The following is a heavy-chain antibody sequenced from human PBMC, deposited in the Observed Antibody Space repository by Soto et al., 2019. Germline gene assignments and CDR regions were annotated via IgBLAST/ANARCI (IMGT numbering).Heavy chain of an antibody. CDR1: GYKFPIYW. Sequence: PGESLKISCQGSGYKFPIYWIAWVRQMPGKGLEWMGIIYPGDSDSRYSPSFQGQVTISADKSISTAYLQWSSLKASDSALYYCARANVITFASIIDPSFFDYWGQGTPVTVSS. CDR2: IYPGDSDS. D-gene: IGHD3-16*01. V-gene: IGHV5-51*01. CDR3: ARANVITFASIIDPSFFDY. J-gene: IGHJ4*02.